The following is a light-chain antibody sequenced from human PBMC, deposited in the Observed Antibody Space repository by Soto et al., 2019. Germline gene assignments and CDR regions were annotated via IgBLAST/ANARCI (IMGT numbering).Light chain of an antibody. V-gene: IGKV1-5*01. CDR2: GAS. J-gene: IGKJ4*01. CDR1: QSISSW. CDR3: QQYNSYLCT. Sequence: DIQMTQSPSTLSASVGDRVTITCRASQSISSWLAWYQQKPGKAPRLLIFGASSLASGVPSRFSGSGSGPEFTLTITSLQPDDFATYYCQQYNSYLCTFGGGTKVEIK.